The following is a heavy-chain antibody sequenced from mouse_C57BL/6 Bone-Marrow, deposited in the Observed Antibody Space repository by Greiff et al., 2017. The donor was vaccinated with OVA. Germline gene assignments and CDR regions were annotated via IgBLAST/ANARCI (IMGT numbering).Heavy chain of an antibody. J-gene: IGHJ4*01. CDR2: IYPRDGST. CDR3: ATVVAPHYYAMDY. V-gene: IGHV1-78*01. Sequence: VQGVESDAELVKPGASVKISCKVSGYTFTDHTIHWMKQRPEQGLEWIGYIYPRDGSTKYNEKFKGKATLTADKSSSTAYMQLNSLTSEDSAVYFCATVVAPHYYAMDYWGQGTSVTVSS. CDR1: GYTFTDHT. D-gene: IGHD1-1*01.